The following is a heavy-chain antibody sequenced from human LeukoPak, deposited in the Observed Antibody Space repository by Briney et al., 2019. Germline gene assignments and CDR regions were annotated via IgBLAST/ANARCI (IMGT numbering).Heavy chain of an antibody. CDR2: ITAGGGST. CDR1: GFIFSTYG. Sequence: PGGSLRLSCVASGFIFSTYGMSWVRRAPEEGLECVSTITAGGGSTYYADSVKGRFTISRDNSKNTLYLQMNSLRAEDTAIYYCVKGRYCGGTSCSYFDCWGQGTLVTFSS. V-gene: IGHV3-23*01. D-gene: IGHD2-2*01. J-gene: IGHJ4*02. CDR3: VKGRYCGGTSCSYFDC.